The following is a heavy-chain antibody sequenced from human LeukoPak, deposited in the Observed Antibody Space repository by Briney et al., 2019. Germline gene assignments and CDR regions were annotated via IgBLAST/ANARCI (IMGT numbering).Heavy chain of an antibody. V-gene: IGHV3-23*01. CDR1: GFTVSSNY. D-gene: IGHD3-10*01. CDR3: AKCFFRSGSGYFDY. Sequence: GGSLRLSCAASGFTVSSNYMNWVRQAPGKGLEWVSALSGSGGSTYYADSVKGRFTISRDNSKNTLYLQMNSLRAEDTAVYYCAKCFFRSGSGYFDYWGQGTLVTVSS. CDR2: LSGSGGST. J-gene: IGHJ4*02.